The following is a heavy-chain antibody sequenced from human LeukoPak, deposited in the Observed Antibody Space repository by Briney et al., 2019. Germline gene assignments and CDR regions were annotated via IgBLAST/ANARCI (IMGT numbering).Heavy chain of an antibody. CDR1: GGSISSYY. CDR2: INHSGST. CDR3: ARGSDIVATMPHESYYYGMDV. V-gene: IGHV4-34*01. J-gene: IGHJ6*02. Sequence: PSETLSLTCTVSGGSISSYYWSWIRQPPGKGLEWIGEINHSGSTNYNPSLKSRVTISVDTSKNQFSLKLSSVTAADTAVYYCARGSDIVATMPHESYYYGMDVWGQGTTVTVSS. D-gene: IGHD5-12*01.